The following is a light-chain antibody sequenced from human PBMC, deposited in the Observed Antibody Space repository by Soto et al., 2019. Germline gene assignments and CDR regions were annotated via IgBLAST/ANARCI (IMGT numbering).Light chain of an antibody. J-gene: IGKJ2*01. CDR3: QQYGSSPMYP. V-gene: IGKV3-20*01. CDR1: QSVSSSY. CDR2: GAS. Sequence: EIVLTQSPGTLSLSPGERATLSCRASQSVSSSYLAWYQQKPGQAPRLLIYGASSRATGIPDRFSGSGSGTDFTVTISRLEHEDFAVYYCQQYGSSPMYPFGQGTKREIK.